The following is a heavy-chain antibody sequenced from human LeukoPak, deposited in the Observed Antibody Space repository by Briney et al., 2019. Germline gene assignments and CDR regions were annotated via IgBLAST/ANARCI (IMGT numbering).Heavy chain of an antibody. D-gene: IGHD1-26*01. V-gene: IGHV4-34*01. CDR2: INHSGST. Sequence: SGTLSLTCAVYGGSFSGYYWSWIRQPPGKGLEWIGEINHSGSTNYNPSLKSRVTISVDTSKNQFSLKLSSVTAADTAVYYCARGTGIVGATPFDYWGQGTLVTVSS. CDR3: ARGTGIVGATPFDY. CDR1: GGSFSGYY. J-gene: IGHJ4*02.